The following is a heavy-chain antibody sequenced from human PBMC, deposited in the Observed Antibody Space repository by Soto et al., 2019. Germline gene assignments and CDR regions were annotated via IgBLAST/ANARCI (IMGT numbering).Heavy chain of an antibody. CDR3: ARHSGDGYTPWEY. Sequence: QLQLQESGPGLVKPSETLSLSCSVSGASISRDFYYWGWIRQPPGKGLEWIGSIHDRGSTYHNPSLKGRVTITVDTSTNPFSLTLTSVTAADTAVYYCARHSGDGYTPWEYWGQGTLVTVSS. D-gene: IGHD5-12*01. CDR1: GASISRDFYY. J-gene: IGHJ4*02. CDR2: IHDRGST. V-gene: IGHV4-39*01.